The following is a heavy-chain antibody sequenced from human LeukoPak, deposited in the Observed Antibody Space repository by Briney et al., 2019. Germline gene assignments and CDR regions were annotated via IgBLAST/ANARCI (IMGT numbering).Heavy chain of an antibody. V-gene: IGHV3-23*01. J-gene: IGHJ3*02. CDR2: ISGSGGST. CDR1: GFTFSSYA. D-gene: IGHD1-26*01. CDR3: AKNSWEHDAFDI. Sequence: GGSLRLSCAATGFTFSSYAMSWVRQAPGKGLEWVSAISGSGGSTYYADSVKGRFTISRDNSKNTLYLQMNSLRAEDTAVYYCAKNSWEHDAFDIWGQGTMVTVSS.